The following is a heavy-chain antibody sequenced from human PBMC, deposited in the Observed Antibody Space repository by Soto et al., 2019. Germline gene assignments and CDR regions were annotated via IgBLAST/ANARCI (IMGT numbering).Heavy chain of an antibody. D-gene: IGHD2-2*01. CDR1: GFTFSTYA. J-gene: IGHJ4*02. CDR2: ISGSADAT. CDR3: AKGGDGYCSTTSCLFHFDY. Sequence: EVQLLESGGGLVQTGGSLRLSCAASGFTFSTYAMSWVRQAPGKGLEWVSTISGSADATFYADSVKGRFAIFRDNSRTMFYLQMNNLRAEDTAVYYCAKGGDGYCSTTSCLFHFDYWGPGTLATVSS. V-gene: IGHV3-23*01.